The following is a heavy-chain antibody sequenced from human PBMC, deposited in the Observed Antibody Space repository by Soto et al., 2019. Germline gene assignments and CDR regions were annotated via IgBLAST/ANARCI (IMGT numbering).Heavy chain of an antibody. CDR1: GGTFSSYT. CDR3: ARDQASSYYYDSSGYMQTAFDI. V-gene: IGHV1-69*04. CDR2: IIPILGIA. Sequence: SVKVSCKASGGTFSSYTISWVRQAPGQGLEWMGRIIPILGIANYAQKFQGRVTITADKSTSTAYMELSSLRSEDTAVYYCARDQASSYYYDSSGYMQTAFDIWGQGTMVTVS. J-gene: IGHJ3*02. D-gene: IGHD3-22*01.